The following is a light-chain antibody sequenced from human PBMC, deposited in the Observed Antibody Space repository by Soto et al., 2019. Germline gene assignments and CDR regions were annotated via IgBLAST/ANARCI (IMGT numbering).Light chain of an antibody. CDR3: QQRSSPTWT. J-gene: IGKJ1*01. CDR2: DVS. CDR1: RRVHY. Sequence: EIVLTQSPATLSLSPGETATLSCRSSRRVHYLAWYQQKRGQAPRLLIYDVSTRATGVPTRFGGSGSGTEFTLTINNLEPEDFAVYYCQQRSSPTWTFGPGTKVDIK. V-gene: IGKV3-11*01.